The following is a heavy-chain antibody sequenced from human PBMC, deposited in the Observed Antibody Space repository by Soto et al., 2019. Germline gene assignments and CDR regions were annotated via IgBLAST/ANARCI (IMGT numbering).Heavy chain of an antibody. J-gene: IGHJ3*02. V-gene: IGHV3-30*18. CDR3: AKDLRSGTYLIDAVDI. D-gene: IGHD1-26*01. CDR1: GFTFSNYG. Sequence: QGQLVESGGGVVQPGRSLRLSCAASGFTFSNYGMHWVRQAPGKGLVWVAVISYDGSNKYYADSVNSRFTISRDNSKNTLYLQMNSLRAEDTAVYYCAKDLRSGTYLIDAVDILGQPTMVTVAS. CDR2: ISYDGSNK.